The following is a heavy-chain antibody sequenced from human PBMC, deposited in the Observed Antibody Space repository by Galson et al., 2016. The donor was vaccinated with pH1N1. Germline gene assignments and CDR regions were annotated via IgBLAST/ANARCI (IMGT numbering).Heavy chain of an antibody. CDR1: GYIFTGYY. D-gene: IGHD3-16*01. Sequence: SVKVSCKASGYIFTGYYMHWVRQAPGQGLEWMGGINPIFDTPNYAQKFQGRLTITTDESTGTAYMELGSLTSVDTAIYYCAKDGGIGGGFDPWGQGTLVTVSS. CDR2: INPIFDTP. V-gene: IGHV1-69*05. CDR3: AKDGGIGGGFDP. J-gene: IGHJ5*02.